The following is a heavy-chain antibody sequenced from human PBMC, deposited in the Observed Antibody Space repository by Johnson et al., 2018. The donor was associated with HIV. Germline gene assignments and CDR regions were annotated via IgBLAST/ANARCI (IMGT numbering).Heavy chain of an antibody. V-gene: IGHV3-30*19. D-gene: IGHD6-19*01. CDR3: ARDGWGSRGWDDAFDI. J-gene: IGHJ3*02. CDR1: GFSFSAYG. CDR2: ISYDGSEK. Sequence: QVQLVESGGGAVQPGGSLRLSCAASGFSFSAYGMHWVRQAPGKGLEWVAVISYDGSEKLFADSVKGRFTISRDSSKNTLYLQMNSLRAEDTAVYYCARDGWGSRGWDDAFDIWGQGTMVTVSS.